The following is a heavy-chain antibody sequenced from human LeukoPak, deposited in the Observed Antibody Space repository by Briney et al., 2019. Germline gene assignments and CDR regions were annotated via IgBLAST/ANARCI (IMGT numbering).Heavy chain of an antibody. J-gene: IGHJ3*02. CDR1: GYSFTSYR. V-gene: IGHV5-51*01. CDR3: ARQWQSDYGAFDI. Sequence: GESLKISCKGSGYSFTSYRIGWVRQMPGKGLEWMGIFYPGDSDTRYSPSFQGQVTISADKSISTAYLQWSSLKASDTAMYYCARQWQSDYGAFDIWGQGTMVTVSS. D-gene: IGHD4-17*01. CDR2: FYPGDSDT.